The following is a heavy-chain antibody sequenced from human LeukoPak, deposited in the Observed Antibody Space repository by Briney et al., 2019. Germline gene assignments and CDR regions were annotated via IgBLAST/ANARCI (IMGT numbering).Heavy chain of an antibody. CDR1: GFTFSEYT. D-gene: IGHD3-3*01. J-gene: IGHJ6*02. CDR2: ISYDGSSE. Sequence: GRSLRLSCAASGFTFSEYTIHWVRQAPGKGLEWVALISYDGSSEYYADSVKGRFTISRDNSKNTLYLQMNSLRVEDTAVYYCARKGGSRFLGRYKYYGLDVWGQGTTVTVS. CDR3: ARKGGSRFLGRYKYYGLDV. V-gene: IGHV3-30*04.